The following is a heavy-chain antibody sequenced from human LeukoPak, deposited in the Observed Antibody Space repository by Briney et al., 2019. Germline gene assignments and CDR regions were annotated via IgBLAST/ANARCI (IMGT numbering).Heavy chain of an antibody. D-gene: IGHD2-21*01. Sequence: GASVKVSCKASGGTFSSYAISWVRQAPGQGLEWMGGIIPIFGTANYAQKFQGRVTITTDESTSTAYMELSSLRSEDTAVYYCARGGDAYCGGDCSLRPRNYYYYYYMDVWGKGTTVTVSS. CDR3: ARGGDAYCGGDCSLRPRNYYYYYYMDV. CDR1: GGTFSSYA. CDR2: IIPIFGTA. J-gene: IGHJ6*03. V-gene: IGHV1-69*05.